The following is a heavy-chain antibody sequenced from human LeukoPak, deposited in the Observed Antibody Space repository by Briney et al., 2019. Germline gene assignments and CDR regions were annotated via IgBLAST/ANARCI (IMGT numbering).Heavy chain of an antibody. CDR2: ISGSGDST. J-gene: IGHJ4*02. V-gene: IGHV3-23*01. Sequence: GGSLRLSCAASGFTFSTYAMSWVRQAPGKGLEWVSGISGSGDSTYYADSVKGRFTISRDNSKNTLYLQMNSLRAEDTAVYYCAKYRSESITAAGNYWGQGTLVTVSS. CDR1: GFTFSTYA. CDR3: AKYRSESITAAGNY. D-gene: IGHD6-13*01.